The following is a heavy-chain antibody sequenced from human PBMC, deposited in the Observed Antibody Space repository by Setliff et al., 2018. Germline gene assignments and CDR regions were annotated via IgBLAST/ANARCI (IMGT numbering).Heavy chain of an antibody. V-gene: IGHV1-69*05. CDR3: AREGVDTRSSTDYRYYMDL. Sequence: ASVKVSCKASGGTFSSYAFSWVRQAPGQGLEWMGGIIPIFGTANYAQKFQGRVTITTDESTSTAYMELSSLRFEDTAVYYCAREGVDTRSSTDYRYYMDLWGKGTTVTVSS. J-gene: IGHJ6*03. CDR1: GGTFSSYA. CDR2: IIPIFGTA. D-gene: IGHD5-18*01.